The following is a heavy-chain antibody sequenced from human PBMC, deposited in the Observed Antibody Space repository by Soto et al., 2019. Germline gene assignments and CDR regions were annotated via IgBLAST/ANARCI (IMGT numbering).Heavy chain of an antibody. J-gene: IGHJ6*02. CDR1: GYTFTGYY. CDR2: INPNSGGT. CDR3: ARAGYCSSTSCYRPYYYYGMDV. Sequence: ASVKVSCKASGYTFTGYYMHWARQAPGQGLEWMGWINPNSGGTNYAQKFQGWVTMTRDTSISTAYMELSRLRSDDTAVYYCARAGYCSSTSCYRPYYYYGMDVWGQGTTVTVSS. D-gene: IGHD2-2*02. V-gene: IGHV1-2*04.